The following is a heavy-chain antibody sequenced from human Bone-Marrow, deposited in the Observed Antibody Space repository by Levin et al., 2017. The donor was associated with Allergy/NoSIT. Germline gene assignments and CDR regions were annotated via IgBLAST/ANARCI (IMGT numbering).Heavy chain of an antibody. CDR2: IYYSGST. Sequence: SETLSLTCTVSGGSISSGGYYWSWIRQHPGKGLEWIGYIYYSGSTYYNPSLKSRVTISVDTSKNQFSLKLSSVTAADTAVYYCARAIRCLPTGFDYWGQGTLVTVSS. V-gene: IGHV4-31*03. D-gene: IGHD4-17*01. J-gene: IGHJ4*02. CDR3: ARAIRCLPTGFDY. CDR1: GGSISSGGYY.